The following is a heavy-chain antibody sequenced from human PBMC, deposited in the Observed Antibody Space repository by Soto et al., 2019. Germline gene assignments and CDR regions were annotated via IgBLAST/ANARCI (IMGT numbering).Heavy chain of an antibody. V-gene: IGHV3-74*01. D-gene: IGHD1-1*01. J-gene: IGHJ4*02. Sequence: PVGSLRLSCASSVFTFSSYWMHWVRQSPGKGLVWVSRINSDGSSTSYADSVKGRFTISRDNSKNTLYLEMNSLRPEDTAVYYCVRDGPNGTNDADYGGQGTPVTVYS. CDR1: VFTFSSYW. CDR2: INSDGSST. CDR3: VRDGPNGTNDADY.